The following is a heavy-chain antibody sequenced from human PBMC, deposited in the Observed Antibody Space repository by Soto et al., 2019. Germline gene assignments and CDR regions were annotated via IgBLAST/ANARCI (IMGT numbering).Heavy chain of an antibody. J-gene: IGHJ4*02. CDR2: IVGSGIST. Sequence: EVQLLESGGGLVQPGGSLRLSCAASGFTFSNYAMSWVRQAPGKGLEWVSVIVGSGISTYYADSVKGRVTISRDNSKNTLYLQVNSLRAEDTAVYYCAKVARRTWGGDFFDYWGRGTLVTVSS. CDR3: AKVARRTWGGDFFDY. V-gene: IGHV3-23*01. CDR1: GFTFSNYA. D-gene: IGHD2-21*01.